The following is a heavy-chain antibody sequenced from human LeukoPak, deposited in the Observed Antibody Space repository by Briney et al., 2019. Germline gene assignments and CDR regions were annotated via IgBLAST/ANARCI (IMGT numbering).Heavy chain of an antibody. CDR2: ISWNRGDI. D-gene: IGHD6-6*01. CDR1: GFTFDDYA. Sequence: GGSLRLSCAASGFTFDDYAMHWVRQAAGKGLEWVSGISWNRGDIGYADSVKGRFNLSRDNAKNSLYQQMSSLRVEDTALYYCAKGTSSSVYYYYGMDVWGQGTTVTVSS. J-gene: IGHJ6*02. CDR3: AKGTSSSVYYYYGMDV. V-gene: IGHV3-9*01.